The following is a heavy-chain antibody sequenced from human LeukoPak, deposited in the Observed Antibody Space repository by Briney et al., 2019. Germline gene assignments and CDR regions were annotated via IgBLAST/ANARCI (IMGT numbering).Heavy chain of an antibody. D-gene: IGHD6-6*01. CDR2: VHWNDNN. Sequence: SGPTLVNPTQTLTLTCTFSGFSLSTSGVGVGWIRQPPEKALERLAVVHWNDNNYYSPSLKSRLTVTKDTSKNQVVLSVTNMDPVDTATYYCAHRLVGEGLDYWGQGTLLTVSS. J-gene: IGHJ4*02. V-gene: IGHV2-5*01. CDR1: GFSLSTSGVG. CDR3: AHRLVGEGLDY.